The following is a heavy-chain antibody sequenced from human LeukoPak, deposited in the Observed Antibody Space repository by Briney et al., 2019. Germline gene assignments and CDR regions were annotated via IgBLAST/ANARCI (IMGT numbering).Heavy chain of an antibody. CDR3: ARAYASFYMDV. J-gene: IGHJ6*03. CDR2: IYYSGST. V-gene: IGHV4-39*07. CDR1: GGSISSSSCY. Sequence: PSETLSLTCTVSGGSISSSSCYWGWIRQPPGKGLEWIGSIYYSGSTYYNPSLKSRVTISVDTSKNQFSLKLSSVTAADTAVYYCARAYASFYMDVWGKGTTVTVSS. D-gene: IGHD6-6*01.